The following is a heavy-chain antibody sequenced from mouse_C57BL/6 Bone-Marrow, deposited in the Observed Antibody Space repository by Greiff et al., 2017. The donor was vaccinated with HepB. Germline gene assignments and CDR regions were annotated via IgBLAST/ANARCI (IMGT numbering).Heavy chain of an antibody. CDR2: IYPGSGNT. V-gene: IGHV1-76*01. CDR1: GYTFTDYY. Sequence: QVHVKQSGAELVRPGASVKLSCKASGYTFTDYYINWVKQRPGQGLEWIARIYPGSGNTYYNEKFKGKATLTAEKSSSTAYMQLSSLTSEDSAVYFCTGSSYVGDAMDYWGQGTSVTVSS. CDR3: TGSSYVGDAMDY. J-gene: IGHJ4*01. D-gene: IGHD1-1*01.